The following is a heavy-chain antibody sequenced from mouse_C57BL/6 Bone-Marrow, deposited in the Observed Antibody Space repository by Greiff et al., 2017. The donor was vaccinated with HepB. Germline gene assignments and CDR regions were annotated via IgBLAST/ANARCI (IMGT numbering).Heavy chain of an antibody. CDR3: ARSLVITTVVAHWYFDV. D-gene: IGHD1-1*01. J-gene: IGHJ1*03. V-gene: IGHV1-82*01. CDR2: IYPGDGDT. CDR1: GYAFSSSW. Sequence: QVQLQQSGPELVKPGASVKISCKASGYAFSSSWMNWVKQRPGKGLEWIGRIYPGDGDTNYNGKFKGKATLTADKSSSTAYMQLSSLTSEDSAVYFCARSLVITTVVAHWYFDVWGTGTTVTVSS.